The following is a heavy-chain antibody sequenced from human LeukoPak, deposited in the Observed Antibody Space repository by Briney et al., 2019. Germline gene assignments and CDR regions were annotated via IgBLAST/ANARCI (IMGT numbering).Heavy chain of an antibody. D-gene: IGHD4/OR15-4a*01. J-gene: IGHJ4*02. CDR3: AKDRLTGDY. CDR1: GFTFSSYS. CDR2: ISSSSSYI. Sequence: GGSLRLSCAASGFTFSSYSMNWVRQAPGKGLEWVSSISSSSSYIYYADSVKGRFTISRDNSKNTLYLQMNSLRAEDTAVYYCAKDRLTGDYWGQGTLVTVSS. V-gene: IGHV3-21*01.